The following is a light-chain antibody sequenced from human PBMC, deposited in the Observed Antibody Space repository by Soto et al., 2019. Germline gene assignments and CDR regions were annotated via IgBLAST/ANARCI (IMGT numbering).Light chain of an antibody. J-gene: IGLJ2*01. CDR1: SSDVGSYKL. CDR3: CSYAGSSTVV. CDR2: GGS. Sequence: QSVLTQPASVSGSPGQSITISCTGTSSDVGSYKLVSWYQQHPGKAPKLMIYGGSKRPSGVSNRFSGSKSGNTAYLTISGLQAEDEADYYCCSYAGSSTVVFGGGTKLTVL. V-gene: IGLV2-23*01.